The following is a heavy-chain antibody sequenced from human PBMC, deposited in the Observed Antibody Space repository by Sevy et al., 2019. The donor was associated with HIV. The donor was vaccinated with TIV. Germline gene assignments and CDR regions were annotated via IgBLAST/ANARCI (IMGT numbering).Heavy chain of an antibody. CDR2: ISYDGSNK. CDR3: AKSTYYYGSGSYYLTDY. V-gene: IGHV3-30*18. CDR1: GFTFSSYG. D-gene: IGHD3-10*01. Sequence: GGSLRLSCAASGFTFSSYGMHWVRQAPGKGLGWVAVISYDGSNKYYADSVKGRFTISRDNSKNTLYLQMNSLRAEDTAVYYCAKSTYYYGSGSYYLTDYWGQGTLVTVSS. J-gene: IGHJ4*02.